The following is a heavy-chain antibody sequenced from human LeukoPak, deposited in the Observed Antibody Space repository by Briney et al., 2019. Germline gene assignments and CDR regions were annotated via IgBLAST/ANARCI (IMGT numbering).Heavy chain of an antibody. D-gene: IGHD4-17*01. CDR3: AKDDDYGDL. Sequence: GGSLRLSCAASGFTFSSYGMHWVRQAPGKGLEWVAVISYDGSNKYYADSVKGRFTISRDNSKNTLYLQMNSLRAEDTAVYYCAKDDDYGDLWGQGTLVTVSS. CDR2: ISYDGSNK. J-gene: IGHJ4*02. CDR1: GFTFSSYG. V-gene: IGHV3-30*18.